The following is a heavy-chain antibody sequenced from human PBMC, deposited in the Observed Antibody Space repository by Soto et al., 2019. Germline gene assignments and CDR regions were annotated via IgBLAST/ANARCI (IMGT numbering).Heavy chain of an antibody. CDR2: MNPNSGNT. V-gene: IGHV1-8*01. CDR3: ARYCSGGSCYTDETPIDAIDI. D-gene: IGHD2-15*01. J-gene: IGHJ3*02. Sequence: ASLKVSCKASGYTFTSYDINWVRQATGQGLEWMGWMNPNSGNTGYAQKFQGRVTMTRNTSISTAYMELSSLRSEDTAVYYCARYCSGGSCYTDETPIDAIDIWGQGTMVTVSS. CDR1: GYTFTSYD.